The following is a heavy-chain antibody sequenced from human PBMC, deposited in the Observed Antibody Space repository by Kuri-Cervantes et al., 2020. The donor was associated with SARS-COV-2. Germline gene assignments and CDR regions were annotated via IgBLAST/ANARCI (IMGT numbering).Heavy chain of an antibody. D-gene: IGHD3-10*01. CDR3: ARDSRGDLQHIYGMDV. CDR2: ISWNSGGI. Sequence: SLKISCAASGFTFDDYAMHWVRRAPGKGLEWVSGISWNSGGIGYVDSVKGRFTISRDNAKNSLYLQMNSLRAEDTAVYYCARDSRGDLQHIYGMDVWGQGTTVTVSS. CDR1: GFTFDDYA. J-gene: IGHJ6*02. V-gene: IGHV3-9*01.